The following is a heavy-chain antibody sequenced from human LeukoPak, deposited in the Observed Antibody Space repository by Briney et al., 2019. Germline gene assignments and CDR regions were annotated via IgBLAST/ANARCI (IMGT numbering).Heavy chain of an antibody. CDR2: ISASGDRT. CDR1: GFTFSSYA. J-gene: IGHJ4*02. Sequence: GGSLRLSCAASGFTFSSYAMSWVRQAPGRGLEWVSAISASGDRTYYADSVKGRFTISRDNSKNTLYLQMNSLRAEDTAVYYCARVSQEWFGELFPFDYWGQGTLVTVSS. CDR3: ARVSQEWFGELFPFDY. D-gene: IGHD3-10*01. V-gene: IGHV3-23*01.